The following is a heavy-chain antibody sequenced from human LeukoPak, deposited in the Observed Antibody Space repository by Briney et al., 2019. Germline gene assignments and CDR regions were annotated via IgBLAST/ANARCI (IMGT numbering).Heavy chain of an antibody. CDR3: ARVRYSNYVYFDY. D-gene: IGHD4-11*01. Sequence: PSETLSLTCTVSGGSISSSSYYWGWIRQPPGKGLEWIGSIYHSGSTYYNPSLKSRVTISVDRSKNQFSLKLSSVTAADTAVYYCARVRYSNYVYFDYWGQGTLVTVSS. V-gene: IGHV4-39*07. CDR1: GGSISSSSYY. CDR2: IYHSGST. J-gene: IGHJ4*02.